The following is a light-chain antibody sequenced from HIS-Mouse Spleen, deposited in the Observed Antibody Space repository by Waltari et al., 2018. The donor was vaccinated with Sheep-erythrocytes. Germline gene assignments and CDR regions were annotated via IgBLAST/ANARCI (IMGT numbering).Light chain of an antibody. CDR1: QDISNS. J-gene: IGKJ4*01. Sequence: DHPMTQASSPLSASVGDSVTLTCQASQDISNSLNWYQQKPGKAPKLLIYDASNLDTGVPSRFSGSGSGTDFTFTISSLQPEDIATYYCQQYDNLLTFGGGTKVEIK. CDR3: QQYDNLLT. V-gene: IGKV1-33*01. CDR2: DAS.